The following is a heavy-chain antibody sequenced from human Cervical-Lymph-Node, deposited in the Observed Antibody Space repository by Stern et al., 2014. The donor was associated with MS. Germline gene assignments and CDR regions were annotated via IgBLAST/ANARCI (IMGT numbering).Heavy chain of an antibody. CDR3: ATDRDDFRSGYSAPTKGYGLDV. CDR2: FDPEDGET. V-gene: IGHV1-24*01. CDR1: GYTLTELS. J-gene: IGHJ6*02. Sequence: QVQLLESAAEVKKPGASVKVSCKVSGYTLTELSMHWVRQAPGKGLEWMGGFDPEDGETIYAQKFQGRVTMTEDTSTDTAYMELTSLRSEDTAVYYCATDRDDFRSGYSAPTKGYGLDVWGQGTTVTVTS. D-gene: IGHD3-3*01.